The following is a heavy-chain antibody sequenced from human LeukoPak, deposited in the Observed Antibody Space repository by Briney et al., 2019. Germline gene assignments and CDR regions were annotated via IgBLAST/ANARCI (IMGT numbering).Heavy chain of an antibody. Sequence: KPSDTLSLTCTVCVGSISSYHWICIRQPPGKGLVWIGYIYYCGRTKHNTSLESRVPISENTSKNHSFLKMSPLTAPGPAVVYCARGDYYDTAEYFQHWGQGTLVSVSS. J-gene: IGHJ1*01. D-gene: IGHD3-22*01. CDR2: IYYCGRT. CDR3: ARGDYYDTAEYFQH. V-gene: IGHV4-59*07. CDR1: VGSISSYH.